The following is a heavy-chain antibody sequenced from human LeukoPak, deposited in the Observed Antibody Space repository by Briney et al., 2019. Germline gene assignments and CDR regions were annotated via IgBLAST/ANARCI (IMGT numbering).Heavy chain of an antibody. J-gene: IGHJ4*02. Sequence: GGSLRLSCAASGFTFSSYEMNWVRQAPGKGLEWVSYISSSGSTIYYADSVKGRFTISRDNAKNSLYLQMNSLRAEDTAVYYWARGDVLGKHNYSFDTGGQGTLVTVSS. CDR1: GFTFSSYE. V-gene: IGHV3-48*03. CDR2: ISSSGSTI. CDR3: ARGDVLGKHNYSFDT. D-gene: IGHD3-3*02.